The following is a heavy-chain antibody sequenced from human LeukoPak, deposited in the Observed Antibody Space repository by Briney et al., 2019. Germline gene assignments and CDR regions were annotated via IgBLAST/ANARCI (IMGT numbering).Heavy chain of an antibody. J-gene: IGHJ4*02. V-gene: IGHV3-30-3*01. CDR3: ARDTHLDY. Sequence: PGGSLRLSCVASGFTFSSYALNWVRQAPGKGLEWVAVISYDGSNKYYADSVKGRFTISRDNSKNTLYLQMNSLRAEDTAVYYCARDTHLDYWGQGTLVTVSS. CDR1: GFTFSSYA. CDR2: ISYDGSNK.